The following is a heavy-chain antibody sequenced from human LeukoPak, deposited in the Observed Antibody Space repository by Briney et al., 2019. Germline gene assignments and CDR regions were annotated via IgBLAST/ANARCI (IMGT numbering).Heavy chain of an antibody. CDR1: GGSISSSSYY. CDR3: ARSRRITMIVVEPDAFDI. Sequence: SETLSLTCTVSGGSISSSSYYWGWIRQPPGKGLEWIGSIYYSGSTYYNPSLKSRVTISVDTSKNQFSLKLSSVTAADTAVYYCARSRRITMIVVEPDAFDIWGQGTMVTVSS. V-gene: IGHV4-39*01. CDR2: IYYSGST. D-gene: IGHD3-22*01. J-gene: IGHJ3*02.